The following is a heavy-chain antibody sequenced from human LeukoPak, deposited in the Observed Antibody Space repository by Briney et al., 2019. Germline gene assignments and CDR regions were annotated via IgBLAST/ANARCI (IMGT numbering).Heavy chain of an antibody. CDR2: ISWNGGSN. Sequence: RRGGSLRLSCAPSVFTFDDYGVGCVPQSPGEGVEGGSGISWNGGSNGYADSVKGRFTISRDNAKNSLYLQMNSLRAEDTALYYCARDCTSTSCYARGDYWGQGTLVTVSS. D-gene: IGHD2-2*01. CDR3: ARDCTSTSCYARGDY. CDR1: VFTFDDYG. J-gene: IGHJ4*02. V-gene: IGHV3-20*04.